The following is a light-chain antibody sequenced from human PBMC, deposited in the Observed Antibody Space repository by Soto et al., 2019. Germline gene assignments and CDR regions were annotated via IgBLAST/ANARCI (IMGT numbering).Light chain of an antibody. CDR2: AVS. J-gene: IGLJ1*01. V-gene: IGLV2-14*01. Sequence: QSVLTQPASVSGSPGQSITIPCTGTSSDVGDYNYVSWYQQHPGKAPKLMISAVSNRPSGVSDRLSGSKSGNTAFLTISGLQAEDEADYYCSYMRNSLYVFGTGTKVTVL. CDR3: CSYMRNSLYV. CDR1: SSDVGDYNY.